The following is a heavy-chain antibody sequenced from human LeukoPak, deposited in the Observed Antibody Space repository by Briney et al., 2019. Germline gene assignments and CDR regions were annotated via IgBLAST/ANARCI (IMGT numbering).Heavy chain of an antibody. CDR2: IYYSGST. CDR1: GGSISGWY. V-gene: IGHV4-59*12. J-gene: IGHJ4*02. Sequence: PSETLSLTCTVSGGSISGWYWSWIRQPPGKGLEWIGSIYYSGSTYYNPSLKSRVTISVDTSKNQFSLKLSSVTAADTAVYYCARVTHHMGLFDYWGQGTLVTVSS. D-gene: IGHD1-14*01. CDR3: ARVTHHMGLFDY.